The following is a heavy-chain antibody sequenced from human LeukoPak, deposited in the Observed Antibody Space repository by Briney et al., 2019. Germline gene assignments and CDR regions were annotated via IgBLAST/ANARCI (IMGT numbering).Heavy chain of an antibody. CDR1: GGSISSYY. J-gene: IGHJ3*02. Sequence: SETLSLTCTVSGGSISSYYWSWIRLPPGKGLEWIGYISKSGNTNYSPSLKSRFTIFGDTSKNQFFLKLSSVTAADTAMYYCARARYVNSFYAFDIWGQGTVVTVSS. CDR2: ISKSGNT. CDR3: ARARYVNSFYAFDI. V-gene: IGHV4-59*01. D-gene: IGHD3-9*01.